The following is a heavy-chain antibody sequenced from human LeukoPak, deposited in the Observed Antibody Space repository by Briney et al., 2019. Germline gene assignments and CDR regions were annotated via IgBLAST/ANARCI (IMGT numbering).Heavy chain of an antibody. V-gene: IGHV1-69*02. Sequence: SSVKVSCKASGGTFSSYTIRWVPQAPGQGLERIGRIIPILGIANYAQKFQGRVTITADKSTSTAYMELSSLRSEDTAVYYCARASNWGSFDYWGQGTLVTVSS. J-gene: IGHJ4*02. D-gene: IGHD7-27*01. CDR2: IIPILGIA. CDR3: ARASNWGSFDY. CDR1: GGTFSSYT.